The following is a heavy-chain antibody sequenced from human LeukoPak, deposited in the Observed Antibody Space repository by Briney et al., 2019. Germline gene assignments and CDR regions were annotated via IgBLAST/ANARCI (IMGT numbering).Heavy chain of an antibody. CDR2: ISAYNGNT. Sequence: ASVKVSCKASGGTFSSYAISWVRQAPGQGLEWMGWISAYNGNTNYAQKLQGRVTMTTDTSTSTAYMELRSLRSDDTAVYYCARDTWELLPFDYWGQGTLVTVSS. D-gene: IGHD1-26*01. V-gene: IGHV1-18*01. CDR1: GGTFSSYA. J-gene: IGHJ4*02. CDR3: ARDTWELLPFDY.